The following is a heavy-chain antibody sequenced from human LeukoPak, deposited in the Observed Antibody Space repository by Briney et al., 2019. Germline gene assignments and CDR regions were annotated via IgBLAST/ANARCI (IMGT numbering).Heavy chain of an antibody. J-gene: IGHJ6*03. D-gene: IGHD4-17*01. Sequence: PGGSLRLSCAASGFTFSNYAMSWVRQAPGKGLEWVSGISGSGGTTYYADSVKGRLTISRDNAKNSLYLQMNSLRAEDTAVYYCARRNGDYDYYYYYMDVWGKGTTVTVSS. CDR1: GFTFSNYA. CDR3: ARRNGDYDYYYYYMDV. CDR2: ISGSGGTT. V-gene: IGHV3-23*01.